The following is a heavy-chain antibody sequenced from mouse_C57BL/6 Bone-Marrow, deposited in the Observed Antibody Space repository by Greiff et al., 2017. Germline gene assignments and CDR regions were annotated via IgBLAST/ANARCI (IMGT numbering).Heavy chain of an antibody. Sequence: EVKLQESGGGLVQPGGSMKLSCAASGFTFSDAWMDWVRQSPEKGLEWVAEIRNKANNHATYYAESVEGRFTISRDDSKSSVYLQMNSLRAEDTGIYYCSGGSTIVRRGFAYWGQGTLVTVSA. CDR3: SGGSTIVRRGFAY. V-gene: IGHV6-6*01. J-gene: IGHJ3*01. CDR1: GFTFSDAW. D-gene: IGHD2-1*01. CDR2: IRNKANNHAT.